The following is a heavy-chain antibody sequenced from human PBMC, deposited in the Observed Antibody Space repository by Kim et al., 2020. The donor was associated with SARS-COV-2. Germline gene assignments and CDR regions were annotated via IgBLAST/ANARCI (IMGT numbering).Heavy chain of an antibody. CDR3: ATWTYSNYHFDS. CDR1: GYTLTSYV. V-gene: IGHV1-3*01. J-gene: IGHJ4*02. CDR2: INAGNGYT. Sequence: ASVKVSCKASGYTLTSYVIHWVRQAPGQRLEWMGWINAGNGYTKFSQKFQGRVTFTRDTSASTAYMELSSLRSEDTAVYYCATWTYSNYHFDSWGQGTLVTVSS. D-gene: IGHD4-4*01.